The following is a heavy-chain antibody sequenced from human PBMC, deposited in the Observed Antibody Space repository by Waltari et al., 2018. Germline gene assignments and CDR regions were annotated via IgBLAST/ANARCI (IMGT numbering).Heavy chain of an antibody. Sequence: QVQLQQWGAGLLKPSETLSLTRAVYRGSFSDYYWTWTRQPPGMGLEWMGEIKHTGTTNYNPSLKSRVTMTVDTSKSQISLNLRSVTAADTAVYYCARPLPVAGYYWDLWAQGTLVTVSS. V-gene: IGHV4-34*01. J-gene: IGHJ5*02. CDR2: IKHTGTT. CDR3: ARPLPVAGYYWDL. D-gene: IGHD3-22*01. CDR1: RGSFSDYY.